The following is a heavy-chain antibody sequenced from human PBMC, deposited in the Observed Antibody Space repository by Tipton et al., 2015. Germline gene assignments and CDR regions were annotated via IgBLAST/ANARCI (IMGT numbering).Heavy chain of an antibody. D-gene: IGHD3-10*01. CDR3: ARQTGSGSYPSLDWYFDL. J-gene: IGHJ2*01. CDR2: IYTSGST. V-gene: IGHV4-4*07. CDR1: GGSISPYY. Sequence: TLSLTCTVSGGSISPYYWMWIRQSAGKGLEWIGRIYTSGSTSYNPSLKSRVTISLDTSKSQFSLKLPSVTAADTAVYFCARQTGSGSYPSLDWYFDLWGRGTLVTVSS.